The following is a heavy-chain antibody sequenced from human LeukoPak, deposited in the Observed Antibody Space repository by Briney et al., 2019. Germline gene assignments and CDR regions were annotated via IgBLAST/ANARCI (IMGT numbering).Heavy chain of an antibody. Sequence: GGSLRLSCAASGFTFSSYSMNWVRQAPGKGLEWVSSISSSSSYIYYADSVKGRFTISRDNAKNSLYLQMNSLSAEDTAVYYCARDEGGSGWYRSYWYFDLWGRGTLVTGSS. CDR1: GFTFSSYS. CDR2: ISSSSSYI. J-gene: IGHJ2*01. D-gene: IGHD6-19*01. V-gene: IGHV3-21*01. CDR3: ARDEGGSGWYRSYWYFDL.